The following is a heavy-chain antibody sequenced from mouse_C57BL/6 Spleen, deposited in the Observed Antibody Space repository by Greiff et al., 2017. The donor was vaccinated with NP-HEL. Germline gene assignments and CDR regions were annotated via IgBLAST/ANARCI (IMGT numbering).Heavy chain of an antibody. D-gene: IGHD1-1*01. V-gene: IGHV3-6*01. Sequence: EVQLVESGPGLVKPSQSLSLTCSVTGYSITSGYYWNWIRQFPGNKLEWMGYISYDGSNNYNPSLKNRISITRDTSKNQFFLKLNSVTTEDTATYYCARGSRFYAMDYWGQGTSVTVSS. CDR2: ISYDGSN. CDR3: ARGSRFYAMDY. CDR1: GYSITSGYY. J-gene: IGHJ4*01.